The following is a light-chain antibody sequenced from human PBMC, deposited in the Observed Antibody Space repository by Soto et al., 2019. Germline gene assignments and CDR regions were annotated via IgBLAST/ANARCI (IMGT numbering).Light chain of an antibody. Sequence: QLVLTQPPSVSGAPGQRVTISCTGSSSNIGAGYDVHWYQQFPGTTPKFLIYGNTNRPSGVPDRFSASKSGTSASLDITGLQAEDEAEYFCQSYDSRLTVVFGGGTKLTVL. CDR1: SSNIGAGYD. CDR3: QSYDSRLTVV. J-gene: IGLJ2*01. V-gene: IGLV1-40*01. CDR2: GNT.